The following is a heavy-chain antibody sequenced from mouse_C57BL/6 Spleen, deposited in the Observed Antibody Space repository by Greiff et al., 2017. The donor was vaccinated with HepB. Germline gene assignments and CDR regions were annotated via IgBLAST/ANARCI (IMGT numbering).Heavy chain of an antibody. CDR3: ARQLRLRGAMDD. CDR1: GYTFTSYW. J-gene: IGHJ4*01. Sequence: VQLQQPGAELVKPGASVKLSCKASGYTFTSYWIQWVKQRPGQGLEWIGEIDPSDSYTNYNQKFKGKATLTVDTSSSTAYMQLSSLTSEDSAVYYCARQLRLRGAMDDWGQGTSVTVAS. V-gene: IGHV1-50*01. CDR2: IDPSDSYT. D-gene: IGHD3-2*02.